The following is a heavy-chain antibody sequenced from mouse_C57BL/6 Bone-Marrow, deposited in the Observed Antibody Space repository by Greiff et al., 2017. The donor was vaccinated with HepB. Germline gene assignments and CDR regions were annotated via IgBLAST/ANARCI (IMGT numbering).Heavy chain of an antibody. J-gene: IGHJ1*03. CDR2: IYPGDGDT. CDR3: ARDYYGSWYFDV. CDR1: GYAFSSSW. Sequence: VQLVESGPELVKPGASVKISCKASGYAFSSSWMNWVKQRPGKGLEWIGRIYPGDGDTNYNGKFKGKATLTADKSSSTAYMQLSSLTSEDSAVYFCARDYYGSWYFDVWGTGTTVTVSS. V-gene: IGHV1-82*01. D-gene: IGHD1-1*01.